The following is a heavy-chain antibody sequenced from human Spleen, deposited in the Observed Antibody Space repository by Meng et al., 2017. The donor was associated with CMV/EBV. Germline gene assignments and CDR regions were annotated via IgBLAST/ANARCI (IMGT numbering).Heavy chain of an antibody. J-gene: IGHJ4*02. Sequence: SETLSLTCTVSGGSFSTYYWSWIRQPPGKGLEWIGYIYYSGRNNYNPSLKSRVTISLDTSKNQFSLQLSSVTAADTAVYYCARDLRYGSGSYWDYWGQGTLVTVSS. CDR1: GGSFSTYY. CDR3: ARDLRYGSGSYWDY. D-gene: IGHD3-10*01. CDR2: IYYSGRN. V-gene: IGHV4-59*01.